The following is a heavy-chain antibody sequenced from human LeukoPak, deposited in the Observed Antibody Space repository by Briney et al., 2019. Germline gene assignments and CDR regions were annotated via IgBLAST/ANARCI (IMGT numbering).Heavy chain of an antibody. CDR2: IKSKTDGGTT. V-gene: IGHV3-15*01. J-gene: IGHJ4*02. CDR3: TADDYGSGSYPNY. Sequence: GGSLRLSCAASGFTFSNAWMSWVRQAPGKGLEWVGRIKSKTDGGTTDYAAPVKGRFTISRDDSKNTLYLQMNSLKTEDTAVYYCTADDYGSGSYPNYWGQGILVTVSS. D-gene: IGHD3-10*01. CDR1: GFTFSNAW.